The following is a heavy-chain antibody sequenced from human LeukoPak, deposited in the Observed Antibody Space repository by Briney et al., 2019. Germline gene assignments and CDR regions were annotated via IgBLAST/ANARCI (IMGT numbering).Heavy chain of an antibody. V-gene: IGHV4-34*01. CDR2: INHSGST. CDR1: GGSFSGYY. D-gene: IGHD4-11*01. CDR3: ARNDYRTYGYDGFDV. J-gene: IGHJ3*01. Sequence: SETLSLTCAVYGGSFSGYYWSWIRQPPGKGLEWIGEINHSGSTNYNPSLKSRLSISVDTSENQFSLQLTPVTAADTAVYFCARNDYRTYGYDGFDVWGHGTMVTVS.